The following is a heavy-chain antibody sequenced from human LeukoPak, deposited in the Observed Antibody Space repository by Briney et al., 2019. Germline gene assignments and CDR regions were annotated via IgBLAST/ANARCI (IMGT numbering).Heavy chain of an antibody. CDR1: GFSFSTYS. V-gene: IGHV3-48*02. CDR2: ITGSSSTT. CDR3: ARGDRNSGYDLYYFDY. J-gene: IGHJ4*02. Sequence: GGSLRLSCAASGFSFSTYSMNWVRQAPGKGLEWVSYITGSSSTTYYADSVKGRFTTSRDNAKNSLYLQMNRLRDEDTAVYYCARGDRNSGYDLYYFDYWGQGTLVTVSS. D-gene: IGHD5-12*01.